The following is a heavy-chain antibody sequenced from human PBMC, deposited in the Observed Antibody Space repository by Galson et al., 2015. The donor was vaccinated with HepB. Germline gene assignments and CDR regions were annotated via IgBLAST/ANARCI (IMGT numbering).Heavy chain of an antibody. CDR2: ISYDGRFQ. D-gene: IGHD3-22*01. CDR3: ARDPTFRVSMIVVVTRMDV. V-gene: IGHV3-30*04. J-gene: IGHJ6*03. Sequence: SLRLSCAASGFTFSSYAMHWVRQAPGKGLEWVAVISYDGRFQNYADSVKGRFTISRDNSRDTVYLQMNSLRTEETAVYYCARDPTFRVSMIVVVTRMDVWGKGTTVTVSS. CDR1: GFTFSSYA.